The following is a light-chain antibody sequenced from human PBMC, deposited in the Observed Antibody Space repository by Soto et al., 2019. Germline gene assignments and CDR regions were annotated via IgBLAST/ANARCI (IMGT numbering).Light chain of an antibody. CDR2: DAS. J-gene: IGKJ1*01. CDR3: HQRFTWPWT. Sequence: EIVLTQPPATLSLSPGERATLSCRASQNIGRDLVWYRQKPGQAPTLLIYDASKRATGIPARFSGGGSGTDFTLTVSSLEAEDFAVYYCHQRFTWPWTFGQGTKVDIK. CDR1: QNIGRD. V-gene: IGKV3-11*01.